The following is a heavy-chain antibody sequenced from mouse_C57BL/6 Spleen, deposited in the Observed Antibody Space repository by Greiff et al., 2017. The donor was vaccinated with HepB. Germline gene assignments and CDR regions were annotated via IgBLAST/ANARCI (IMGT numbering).Heavy chain of an antibody. CDR3: ARGDDYDREGVGY. CDR1: GYTFTSYW. D-gene: IGHD2-4*01. V-gene: IGHV1-55*01. CDR2: IYPGSGST. J-gene: IGHJ2*01. Sequence: QVQLQQPGAELVKPGASVKMSCKASGYTFTSYWITWVKQRPGQGLEWIGDIYPGSGSTNYNEKFKSKATLTVDTSTSTDYMQLSILTSEDSAVYYCARGDDYDREGVGYWGQGTTLTVSS.